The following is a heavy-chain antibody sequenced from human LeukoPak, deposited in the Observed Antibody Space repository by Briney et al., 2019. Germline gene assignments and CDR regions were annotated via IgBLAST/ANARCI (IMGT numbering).Heavy chain of an antibody. D-gene: IGHD3-9*01. V-gene: IGHV4-61*02. Sequence: SQTLSLTCTVSGGSISGGSYYWSWIRQPAGKGLEWIGRIYTSGSTNYNPSLKSRVTISVDTSKNQFSLKLSSVTAADTAVYYCARVPGYPDYYYYYYIDVWGKGTTVTVSS. J-gene: IGHJ6*03. CDR3: ARVPGYPDYYYYYYIDV. CDR1: GGSISGGSYY. CDR2: IYTSGST.